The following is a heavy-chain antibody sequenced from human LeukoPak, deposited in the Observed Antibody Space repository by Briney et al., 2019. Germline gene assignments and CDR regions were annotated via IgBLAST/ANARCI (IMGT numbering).Heavy chain of an antibody. CDR2: INPNSGGT. CDR3: PRNSVAGEYMDV. J-gene: IGHJ6*03. D-gene: IGHD6-19*01. Sequence: ASVKVSCKASGYTFTGYYMHWVRQAPGQGLEWMGWINPNSGGTNYAQKFQGRVTMTRDTSISTAYMELSRLRSDDTAVYYCPRNSVAGEYMDVWGKGTTVTVSS. CDR1: GYTFTGYY. V-gene: IGHV1-2*02.